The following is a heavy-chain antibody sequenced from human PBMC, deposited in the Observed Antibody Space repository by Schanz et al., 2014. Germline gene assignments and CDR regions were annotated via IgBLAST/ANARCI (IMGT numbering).Heavy chain of an antibody. V-gene: IGHV3-23*01. Sequence: EVQLLESGGGLVQPGGSLRLSCSASTFTFDHYAMTWVRQAPGKGLEWVSAINTGVNTYYADSVRGRFTISRDNAKNSLFLQMNSLRAEDTAVYYCARESSNDIVLVPGAVFDHWGQGILVTVSS. CDR1: TFTFDHYA. D-gene: IGHD2-2*01. CDR3: ARESSNDIVLVPGAVFDH. CDR2: INTGVNT. J-gene: IGHJ4*02.